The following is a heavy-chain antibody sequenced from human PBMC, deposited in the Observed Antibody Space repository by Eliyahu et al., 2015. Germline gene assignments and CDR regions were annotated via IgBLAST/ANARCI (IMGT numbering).Heavy chain of an antibody. CDR3: ARLRASDHVWGSFRSPITT. CDR2: XHHTGNV. J-gene: IGHJ5*02. CDR1: XDSXNTNNHY. Sequence: QLQLQESGPGLVKPSGTLSLTCNVSXDSXNTNNHYRGWIRQSXGKGLEWIGSXHHTGNVYYSPSLKTRVTISVDTSKSQVSLRLNSVTATDTAVYYCARLRASDHVWGSFRSPITTWGQGTLVTVAS. V-gene: IGHV4-39*01. D-gene: IGHD3-16*02.